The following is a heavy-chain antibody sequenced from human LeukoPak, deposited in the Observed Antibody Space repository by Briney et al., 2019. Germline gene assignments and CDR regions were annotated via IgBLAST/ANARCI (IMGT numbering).Heavy chain of an antibody. J-gene: IGHJ3*02. D-gene: IGHD3-22*01. V-gene: IGHV1-46*01. Sequence: ASVKVSCKASGYTFTSYYMHWVRQAPGQGLEWMGIINPSGGSTSYAQKFQGRVTMTRDMSTSTVYMELSSLRSEDTAVYYCARATSRSSGYFAFDIWGQGTMVTVSS. CDR1: GYTFTSYY. CDR3: ARATSRSSGYFAFDI. CDR2: INPSGGST.